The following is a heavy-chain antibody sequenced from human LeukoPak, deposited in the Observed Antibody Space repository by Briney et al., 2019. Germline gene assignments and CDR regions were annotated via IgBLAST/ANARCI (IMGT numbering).Heavy chain of an antibody. CDR2: IIPIFGTA. Sequence: SVKVSCKASGGTFSSYAFSWVRQAPGQGLEWMGGIIPIFGTANYAQKFQGRVTITADESTSTAYMELSSLRSEDTAVYYCARVGYSYGYSYYFDYWGQGTLVTVSS. CDR3: ARVGYSYGYSYYFDY. D-gene: IGHD5-18*01. CDR1: GGTFSSYA. J-gene: IGHJ4*02. V-gene: IGHV1-69*13.